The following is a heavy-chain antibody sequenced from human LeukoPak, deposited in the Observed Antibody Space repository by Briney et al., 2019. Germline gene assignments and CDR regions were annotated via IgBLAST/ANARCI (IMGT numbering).Heavy chain of an antibody. J-gene: IGHJ4*02. D-gene: IGHD6-13*01. Sequence: GRSLRLSRAASGFTFSSYAMHWVRQAPGKGLEWVAVISYDGSNKYYADSVKGRFTISRDNSKNTLYLQMNSLRAEDTAVYYCARSLGTYFDYWGQGTLVTVSS. CDR2: ISYDGSNK. V-gene: IGHV3-30-3*01. CDR1: GFTFSSYA. CDR3: ARSLGTYFDY.